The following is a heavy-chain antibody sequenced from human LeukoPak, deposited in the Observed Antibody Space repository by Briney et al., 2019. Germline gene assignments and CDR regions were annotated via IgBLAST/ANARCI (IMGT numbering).Heavy chain of an antibody. V-gene: IGHV3-74*01. CDR2: INLDGRGT. J-gene: IGHJ4*02. D-gene: IGHD1-1*01. Sequence: PGGSLRLSCSASGFTFGSFWMHWVRQGPGKGLVWVSRINLDGRGTTYADSVKGRFTISRDNAKNTLYLQMNSLRAEDTAVYYCARDERGNWNDTPRYWGQGTLVTVSS. CDR3: ARDERGNWNDTPRY. CDR1: GFTFGSFW.